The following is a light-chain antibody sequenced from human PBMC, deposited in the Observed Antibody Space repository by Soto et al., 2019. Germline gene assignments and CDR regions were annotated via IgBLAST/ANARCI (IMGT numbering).Light chain of an antibody. J-gene: IGLJ1*01. CDR3: SSYPTTSTPCV. V-gene: IGLV2-14*01. Sequence: QSVLTQPASVSGSPGQSITISCTGTSSDVGGYNYVSWYQLHPGKAPKLIIYEVSHRPSGASNHFSGYKSGNTASLTISGLQAEDEADYYCSSYPTTSTPCVFGTGTKVTVL. CDR2: EVS. CDR1: SSDVGGYNY.